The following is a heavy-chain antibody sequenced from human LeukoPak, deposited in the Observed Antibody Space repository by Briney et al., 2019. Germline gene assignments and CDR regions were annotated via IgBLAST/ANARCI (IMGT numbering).Heavy chain of an antibody. CDR2: TRNKANSYTT. V-gene: IGHV3-72*01. D-gene: IGHD1-14*01. Sequence: GGSLRLSCAASGFTFSDHYMDWVRQAPGKGLEWVGRTRNKANSYTTEYAASVKGRFTISRDNAKNSLYLQMNSLRAEDTAVYYCARDGPWAGGPETDAFDIWGQGTMVTVSS. CDR1: GFTFSDHY. J-gene: IGHJ3*02. CDR3: ARDGPWAGGPETDAFDI.